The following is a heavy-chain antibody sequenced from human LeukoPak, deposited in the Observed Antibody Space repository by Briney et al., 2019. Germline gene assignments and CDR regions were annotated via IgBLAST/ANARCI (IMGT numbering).Heavy chain of an antibody. V-gene: IGHV3-23*01. D-gene: IGHD3-22*01. J-gene: IGHJ4*02. CDR3: AKDLPRTYYDSSGYSFDH. Sequence: GGSLRLSCSASGFTFSTYWMSWVRQAPGKGLEWVSAISGSGGSTYYADSVKGRFTISRDNSKNTLYLQMNSLRAEDTALYYCAKDLPRTYYDSSGYSFDHWGQGTLVTVSS. CDR2: ISGSGGST. CDR1: GFTFSTYW.